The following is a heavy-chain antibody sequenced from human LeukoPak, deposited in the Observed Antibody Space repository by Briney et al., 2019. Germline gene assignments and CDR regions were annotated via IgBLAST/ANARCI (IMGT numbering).Heavy chain of an antibody. Sequence: GGSLRLSCVASGFTFSDYYMSWIRQAPGKGLEWVSYISSGGSTIYYADSVKGRFTISRDNAKNSLYLQMNSLRAEDTAVYYYARGGDIVVVVAEWYFDLWGRGTLVTVSS. CDR3: ARGGDIVVVVAEWYFDL. J-gene: IGHJ2*01. V-gene: IGHV3-11*01. D-gene: IGHD2-15*01. CDR1: GFTFSDYY. CDR2: ISSGGSTI.